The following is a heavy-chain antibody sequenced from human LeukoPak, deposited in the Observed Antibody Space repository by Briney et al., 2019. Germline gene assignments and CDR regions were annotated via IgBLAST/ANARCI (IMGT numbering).Heavy chain of an antibody. V-gene: IGHV3-30-3*01. CDR1: GFTFSSYA. CDR3: ARDSAYESSGYWLDY. D-gene: IGHD3-22*01. Sequence: GRSLRLSCAASGFTFSSYAMHWVRQAPGKGLEWVALISYDGSNKYYADSVTGRFSISRDNSKNTLYLQMNSLRAEDTAVYYCARDSAYESSGYWLDYWGQGTLVTVSS. J-gene: IGHJ4*02. CDR2: ISYDGSNK.